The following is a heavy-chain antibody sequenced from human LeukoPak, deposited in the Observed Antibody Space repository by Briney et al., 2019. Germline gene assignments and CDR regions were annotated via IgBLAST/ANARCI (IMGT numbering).Heavy chain of an antibody. J-gene: IGHJ4*02. Sequence: GGSLRLSCAASGFTFSGYGMHWVRQAPGKGLEWVAVISYDGSNKYYADSVKGRFTISRDNSKNTLYLQMNSLRAEDTAVYYCARAFSTTAFDYWGQGTLVTVSS. V-gene: IGHV3-30*19. CDR3: ARAFSTTAFDY. CDR2: ISYDGSNK. D-gene: IGHD4-17*01. CDR1: GFTFSGYG.